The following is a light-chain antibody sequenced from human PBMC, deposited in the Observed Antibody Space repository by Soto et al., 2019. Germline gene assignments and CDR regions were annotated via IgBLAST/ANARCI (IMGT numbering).Light chain of an antibody. CDR2: AAS. Sequence: DIQMTQSPSSLSASVGDSVTITCRASQSIRNYLNWYQQKPVRAPDLLIFAASILHSGVPSSFSGSGSRTDFTLTLSGLQPEDFATYYCQQSDSAPYTFGQGTKLEI. J-gene: IGKJ2*01. CDR1: QSIRNY. CDR3: QQSDSAPYT. V-gene: IGKV1-39*01.